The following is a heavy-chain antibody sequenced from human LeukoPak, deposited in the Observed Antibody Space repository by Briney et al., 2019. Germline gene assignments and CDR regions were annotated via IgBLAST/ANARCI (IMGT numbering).Heavy chain of an antibody. Sequence: GESLKISCKGSGYSFTSYWIGWVRQMPGKGLEWMGIIYPGDSDTRYSPSFQGQVTISADKSISTAYLQWSSLKASDTAMYYCARGYCTNGVCSPFDCWGQGTLVTVSS. CDR2: IYPGDSDT. V-gene: IGHV5-51*01. CDR3: ARGYCTNGVCSPFDC. D-gene: IGHD2-8*01. J-gene: IGHJ4*02. CDR1: GYSFTSYW.